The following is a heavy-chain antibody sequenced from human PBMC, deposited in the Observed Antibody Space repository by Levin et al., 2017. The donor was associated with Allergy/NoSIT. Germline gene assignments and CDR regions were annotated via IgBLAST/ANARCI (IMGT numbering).Heavy chain of an antibody. Sequence: GESLKISCAASGFTFSSYAMHWVRQAPGKGLEWVAVISYDGSNKYYADSVKGRFTISRDNSKNTLYLQMNSLRAEDTAVYYCARDACGGDCYEVGYWGQGTLVTVSS. D-gene: IGHD2-21*02. CDR2: ISYDGSNK. CDR3: ARDACGGDCYEVGY. CDR1: GFTFSSYA. V-gene: IGHV3-30-3*01. J-gene: IGHJ4*02.